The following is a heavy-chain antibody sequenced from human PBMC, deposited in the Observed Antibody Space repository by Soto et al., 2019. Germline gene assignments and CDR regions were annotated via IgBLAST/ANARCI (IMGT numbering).Heavy chain of an antibody. V-gene: IGHV3-74*01. CDR3: ARAGSTRGDY. Sequence: EVQLVESGGGLFKRGGSRSLSCPPSGFTFSSNWRHWVRKAPGKGLVWFSRINSDGSSTSYADSVKGRFTISRDNAKNTLYLQMNGLRAEDTAVYYCARAGSTRGDYWGQGTLVTVSS. J-gene: IGHJ4*02. CDR1: GFTFSSNW. CDR2: INSDGSST. D-gene: IGHD3-10*01.